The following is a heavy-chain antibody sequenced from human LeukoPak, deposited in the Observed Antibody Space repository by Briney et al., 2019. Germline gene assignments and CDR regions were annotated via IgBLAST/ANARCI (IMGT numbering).Heavy chain of an antibody. V-gene: IGHV4-59*01. CDR1: GGSMNNYY. Sequence: SETLSLTCIVSGGSMNNYYWSWIRQPPGKGLEWIAYIHYTGITNYNPFLKSRVTISLDTSKNQFSLKSNSVTAADTAFYYCARILEGSGAAFDIWGQGTMVTVSS. D-gene: IGHD1-26*01. J-gene: IGHJ3*02. CDR3: ARILEGSGAAFDI. CDR2: IHYTGIT.